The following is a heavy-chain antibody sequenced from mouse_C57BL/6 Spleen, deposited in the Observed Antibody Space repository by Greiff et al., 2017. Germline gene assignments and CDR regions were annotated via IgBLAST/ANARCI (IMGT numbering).Heavy chain of an antibody. Sequence: EVQLQQSVAELVRPGASVKLSCTASGFNIKNTYMHWVKQRPEQGLEWIGRIDPANGNTKYAPKFQGKATITADTSSNTAYLQLSSLTSEDTAIYYCALNYYGSSYDFDYWGQGTTLTVSS. J-gene: IGHJ2*01. CDR2: IDPANGNT. CDR1: GFNIKNTY. V-gene: IGHV14-3*01. CDR3: ALNYYGSSYDFDY. D-gene: IGHD1-1*01.